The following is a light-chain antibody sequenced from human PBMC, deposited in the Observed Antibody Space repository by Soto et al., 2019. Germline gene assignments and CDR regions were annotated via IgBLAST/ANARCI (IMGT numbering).Light chain of an antibody. CDR3: QQRSNWPWT. V-gene: IGKV3-11*01. CDR2: DAS. Sequence: EIVLTQSPATLSLSPGERATLSCRASQSVSSYLAWYQQKPGQAPRLLIYDASNRATDIPARFSGSGSGTDFTLTISSLEPEDFAIDYCQQRSNWPWTFGQGTKVEIK. J-gene: IGKJ1*01. CDR1: QSVSSY.